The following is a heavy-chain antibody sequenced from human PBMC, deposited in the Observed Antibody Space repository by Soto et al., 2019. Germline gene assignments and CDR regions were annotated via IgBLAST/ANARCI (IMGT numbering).Heavy chain of an antibody. CDR1: GFTFSDYY. J-gene: IGHJ3*02. CDR3: ARDQRRITMIVVVIDAFDI. V-gene: IGHV3-11*01. CDR2: ISSSGSTI. Sequence: QVQLVESGGGLVKPGGSLRLSCAASGFTFSDYYMSWIRQAPGKGLEWVSYISSSGSTIYYADSVKGRFTISRDNAKNSLYLQMNSLRAEDTAVYYCARDQRRITMIVVVIDAFDIWGQGTMVTVSS. D-gene: IGHD3-22*01.